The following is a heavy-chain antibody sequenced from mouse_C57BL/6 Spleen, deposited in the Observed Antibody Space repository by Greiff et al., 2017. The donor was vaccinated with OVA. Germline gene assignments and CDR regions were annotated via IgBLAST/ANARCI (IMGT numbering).Heavy chain of an antibody. Sequence: VQLQQSGAELARPGASVKLSCKASGYTFTSYGISWVKQRPGQGLEWIGEIYPRSGNTYYNEKFKGKATLTADKSSSTAYMELRSLTSEDSAVYFCAREDGNYAMDYWGQGTSVTVSS. D-gene: IGHD2-1*01. J-gene: IGHJ4*01. CDR2: IYPRSGNT. CDR1: GYTFTSYG. CDR3: AREDGNYAMDY. V-gene: IGHV1-81*01.